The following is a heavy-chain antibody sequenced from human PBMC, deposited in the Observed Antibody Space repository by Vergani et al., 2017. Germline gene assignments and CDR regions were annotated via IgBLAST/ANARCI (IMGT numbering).Heavy chain of an antibody. CDR2: ISYDGSNK. D-gene: IGHD4-17*01. V-gene: IGHV3-30-3*01. Sequence: QAQLVESGGGVVQPGRSLRLSCAASGFTFSSYAMHWVRQAPGKGLEWVAVISYDGSNKYYADSVKGRFTISRDNSKNTLYLQMNSLRAEDTAVYYCARVMTSAGLDFLGQGTLVTVSS. CDR3: ARVMTSAGLDF. CDR1: GFTFSSYA. J-gene: IGHJ4*02.